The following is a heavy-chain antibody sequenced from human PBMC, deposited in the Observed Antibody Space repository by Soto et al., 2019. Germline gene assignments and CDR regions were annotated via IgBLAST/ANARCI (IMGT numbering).Heavy chain of an antibody. CDR2: IYYIGST. D-gene: IGHD3-22*01. Sequence: QVQLQESGPGLVKPSQTLSLTCTVSGGSISSGGYYWSWIRQHPGKCLEWIGYIYYIGSTYYNPSLKSRVIISVDTSNIQFPLKLSSVTVADTAVYYCARRTYNYDRRVNIQLVILSFQHWGQVRLVT. CDR1: GGSISSGGYY. J-gene: IGHJ1*01. CDR3: ARRTYNYDRRVNIQLVILSFQH. V-gene: IGHV4-31*03.